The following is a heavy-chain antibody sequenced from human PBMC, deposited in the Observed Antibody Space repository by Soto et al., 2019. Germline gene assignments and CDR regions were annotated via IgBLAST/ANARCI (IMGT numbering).Heavy chain of an antibody. D-gene: IGHD1-1*01. CDR1: GCSISSSSYY. V-gene: IGHV4-39*01. CDR2: IYYSGST. J-gene: IGHJ4*02. Sequence: SETLSLTCTVSGCSISSSSYYWGWIRQPPGKGLEWIGSIYYSGSTYYNPSLKSRVTISVDTSKNQFSLKLSSVTAADTAVYYCASNEDVDPYYFDYWGQGTLVTVSS. CDR3: ASNEDVDPYYFDY.